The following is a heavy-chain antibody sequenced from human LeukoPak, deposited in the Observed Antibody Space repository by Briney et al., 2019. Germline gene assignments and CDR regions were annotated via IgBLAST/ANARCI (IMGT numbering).Heavy chain of an antibody. V-gene: IGHV3-30-3*01. Sequence: GGSLRLSCGASGFTFRSYAMHWVRQAPGKGLEWVAVISYDGSNKYYADSVKGRFTISRDNSKNTLNLQMNSLRAEDTAVYYCARDEYGSGSFDYWGQGTLVTVSS. J-gene: IGHJ4*02. CDR2: ISYDGSNK. CDR1: GFTFRSYA. D-gene: IGHD3-10*01. CDR3: ARDEYGSGSFDY.